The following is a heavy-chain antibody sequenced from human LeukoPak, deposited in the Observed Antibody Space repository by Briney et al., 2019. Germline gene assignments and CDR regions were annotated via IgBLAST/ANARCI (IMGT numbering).Heavy chain of an antibody. Sequence: ASVKVSCKASGYTFTGYYMHWVRQAPGQGLEWMGWINPNSGGTNYAQKFQGRVTMTRDTSISTAYMELSRLRSDDTAVYYCAREPPIGVVTVETDYWGQGTLATVSS. J-gene: IGHJ4*02. D-gene: IGHD2-21*02. CDR3: AREPPIGVVTVETDY. CDR1: GYTFTGYY. CDR2: INPNSGGT. V-gene: IGHV1-2*02.